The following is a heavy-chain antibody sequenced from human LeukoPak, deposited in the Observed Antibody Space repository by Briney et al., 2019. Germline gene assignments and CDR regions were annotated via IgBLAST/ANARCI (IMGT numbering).Heavy chain of an antibody. CDR2: ISYDGSNK. V-gene: IGHV3-30*04. J-gene: IGHJ3*02. CDR1: GFTFSSYA. CDR3: ARDHSAVYAFDI. D-gene: IGHD6-25*01. Sequence: GRSLRLSCAASGFTFSSYAMHWVRQAPGKGLEWVAVISYDGSNKYYADSVKGRFTISRDNAKNSLYLQMNSLRAEDTAVYYCARDHSAVYAFDIWGQGTMVTVSS.